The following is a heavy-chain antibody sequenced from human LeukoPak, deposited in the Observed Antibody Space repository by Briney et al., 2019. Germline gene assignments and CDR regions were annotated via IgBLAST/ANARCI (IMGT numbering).Heavy chain of an antibody. CDR1: GFTFSNAW. J-gene: IGHJ3*02. CDR3: TTDLGAVDI. V-gene: IGHV3-15*01. CDR2: IKSKNDGGTT. Sequence: GGSLRLSCAASGFTFSNAWMSWVRQAPGKGLEWVGRIKSKNDGGTTDYAAPVKGRFTISRDDSKNTLYLQMNSLKTEDTAVYYCTTDLGAVDIWGQGTMVTVSS.